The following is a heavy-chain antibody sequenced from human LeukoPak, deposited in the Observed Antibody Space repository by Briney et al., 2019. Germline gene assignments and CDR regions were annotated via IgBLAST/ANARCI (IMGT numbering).Heavy chain of an antibody. CDR2: TRNKANSYTT. CDR3: ARSGSGWTQMFDS. Sequence: GGSLRLSCAASGFTFSDYYMDWVRQAPGKGLKWVGRTRNKANSYTTEYAASVKGRFIISRDDSKNSLYLQMNSLKTEDTALYYCARSGSGWTQMFDSWGQGTLVTVSS. CDR1: GFTFSDYY. D-gene: IGHD2-15*01. V-gene: IGHV3-72*01. J-gene: IGHJ4*02.